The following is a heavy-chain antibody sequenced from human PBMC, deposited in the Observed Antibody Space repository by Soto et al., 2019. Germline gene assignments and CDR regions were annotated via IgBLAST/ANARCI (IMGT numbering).Heavy chain of an antibody. V-gene: IGHV1-18*01. CDR1: GYTFTSYG. D-gene: IGHD1-1*01. J-gene: IGHJ4*02. Sequence: QVHLVQSGAEVKKPGASVKVSCKASGYTFTSYGITWVRQAPGQGLEWMGWISAHNGNTDYAQKPQGRVIVTRDTSTSTAYMELRSLGSDDTAVYYCARGRYGDYWGQGALVTVSS. CDR2: ISAHNGNT. CDR3: ARGRYGDY.